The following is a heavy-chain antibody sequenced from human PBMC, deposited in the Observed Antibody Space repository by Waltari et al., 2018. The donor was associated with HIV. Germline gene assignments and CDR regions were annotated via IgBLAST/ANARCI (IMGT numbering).Heavy chain of an antibody. CDR2: ISSSSSYI. J-gene: IGHJ4*02. CDR1: GFTFSSYS. Sequence: EVQLVESGGGLVKPGGSLRLSCAASGFTFSSYSMNWVRQAPGKGLDWVSSISSSSSYIYYADSVKGRFTISRDNAKNSLYLQMNSLRAEDTAVYYCARDSNTMVRAFDYWGQGTLVTVSS. D-gene: IGHD3-10*01. CDR3: ARDSNTMVRAFDY. V-gene: IGHV3-21*01.